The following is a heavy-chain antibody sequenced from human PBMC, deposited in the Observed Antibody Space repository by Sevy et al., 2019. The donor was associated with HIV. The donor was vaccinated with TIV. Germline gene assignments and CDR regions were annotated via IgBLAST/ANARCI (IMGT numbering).Heavy chain of an antibody. D-gene: IGHD2-21*02. V-gene: IGHV1-2*06. CDR2: INPNRGGT. CDR3: ARDTHLVNLAYCGGDCYRGWFDP. Sequence: ASVKVSCKASGYTFTGYYMHWVRQAPGQGLEWMGRINPNRGGTNYEQKFQGRVTMTRDTSISTAYMKLSRLRSDDTSLYYCARDTHLVNLAYCGGDCYRGWFDPWGQGTLVTVSS. J-gene: IGHJ5*02. CDR1: GYTFTGYY.